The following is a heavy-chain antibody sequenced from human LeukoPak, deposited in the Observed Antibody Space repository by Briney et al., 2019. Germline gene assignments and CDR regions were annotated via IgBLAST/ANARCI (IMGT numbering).Heavy chain of an antibody. J-gene: IGHJ4*02. D-gene: IGHD3-16*01. CDR2: IKKDGSEK. CDR3: AMDSYGPDDY. Sequence: GGSLRLSCAASGFTFSIYWMSWFRQAPGKGLEWVANIKKDGSEKYYVDSVKGRFTISRDNTKNSLCLQMNSLRVEDTAVYYCAMDSYGPDDYWGQGTLVTVSS. CDR1: GFTFSIYW. V-gene: IGHV3-7*04.